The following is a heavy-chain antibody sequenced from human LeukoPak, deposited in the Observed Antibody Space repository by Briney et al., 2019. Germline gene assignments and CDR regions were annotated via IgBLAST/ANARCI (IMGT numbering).Heavy chain of an antibody. Sequence: SETLSLTCTVSGYSISSGYYWGWIRQPPGKGLEWIGSIYHSGSTYYNPSLKSRVTISVDTSKNQFSLKLSSVTAADTAVYYCARATYYPSYGSGSYPSFYFDYWGQGTLVTVSS. CDR2: IYHSGST. CDR1: GYSISSGYY. V-gene: IGHV4-38-2*02. J-gene: IGHJ4*02. D-gene: IGHD3-10*01. CDR3: ARATYYPSYGSGSYPSFYFDY.